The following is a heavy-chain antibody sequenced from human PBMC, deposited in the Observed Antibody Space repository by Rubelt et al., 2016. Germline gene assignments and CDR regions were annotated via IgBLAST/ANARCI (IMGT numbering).Heavy chain of an antibody. CDR1: GGTFSSYA. D-gene: IGHD3-3*02. J-gene: IGHJ4*02. CDR2: IIPIFGTA. Sequence: QVQLVQSGAEVKKPGSSVKVSCKASGGTFSSYAISWVRQAPGQGLEWMGGIIPIFGTANYAQKFQGRVTLTAEDSPSPAFMVLRSLSSDDTAVYYCASERQNCHFHYWGQGTLVTVSS. V-gene: IGHV1-69*01. CDR3: ASERQNCHFHY.